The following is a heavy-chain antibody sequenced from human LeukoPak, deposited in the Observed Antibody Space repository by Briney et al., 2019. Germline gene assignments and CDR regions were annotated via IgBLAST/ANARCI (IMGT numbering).Heavy chain of an antibody. CDR1: GYTFTDYY. Sequence: ASVKVSCKVSGYTFTDYYMHWVQQAPGKGLEWMGLVDPEDGETIYAEKFQGRVTITADTSTDTAYMELSSLRSEDTAVYYCAKDRAAAGSFDYWGQGTLVTVSS. V-gene: IGHV1-69-2*01. D-gene: IGHD6-13*01. CDR2: VDPEDGET. J-gene: IGHJ4*02. CDR3: AKDRAAAGSFDY.